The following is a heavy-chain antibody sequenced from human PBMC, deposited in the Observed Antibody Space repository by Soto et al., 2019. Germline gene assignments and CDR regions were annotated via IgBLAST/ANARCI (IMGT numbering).Heavy chain of an antibody. J-gene: IGHJ4*02. CDR1: GYTFTGDY. CDR2: INPKSGYT. D-gene: IGHD1-26*01. CDR3: ARYTGSNSLFDS. V-gene: IGHV1-2*02. Sequence: QVQLVQSGAEVKKPGASVSVSCKASGYTFTGDYLHWVRQAPGQGLEWMAWINPKSGYTKSAQKFQARVSLTRDTSISTAYMELRSLRSEDKEVYFCARYTGSNSLFDSWGQGTLVTVSS.